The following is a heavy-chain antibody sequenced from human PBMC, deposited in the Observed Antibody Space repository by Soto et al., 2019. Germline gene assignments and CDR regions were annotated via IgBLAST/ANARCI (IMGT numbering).Heavy chain of an antibody. Sequence: GASVKVSCKASGGTFSSYAISWVRQAPGQGLEWMGGIIPIFGTANYAQKFQGRFTITADKSTSTAYMELSSLRSEDTAVYYCASNYGSGRYTWFDPWGQGTLVTVSS. CDR1: GGTFSSYA. J-gene: IGHJ5*02. CDR2: IIPIFGTA. CDR3: ASNYGSGRYTWFDP. D-gene: IGHD3-10*01. V-gene: IGHV1-69*06.